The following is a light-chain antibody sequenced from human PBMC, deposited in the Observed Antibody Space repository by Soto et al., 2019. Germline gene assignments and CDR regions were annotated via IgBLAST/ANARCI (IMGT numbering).Light chain of an antibody. V-gene: IGKV1D-13*01. CDR1: QGINSA. CDR2: GAT. Sequence: AIQLTQSQSSLSASVGDRVTLTCRASQGINSALAWYQQRSGKPPKLLIFGATSLESGVPSRFSGSGSGTDFTLVLVSPQAEVDATYYCPKFNNDPTFGG. CDR3: PKFNNDPT. J-gene: IGKJ4*01.